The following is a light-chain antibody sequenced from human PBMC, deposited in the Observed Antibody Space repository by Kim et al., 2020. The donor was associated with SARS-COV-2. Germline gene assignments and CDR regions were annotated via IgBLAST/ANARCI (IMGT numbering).Light chain of an antibody. CDR2: DAS. CDR1: HSVSTY. CDR3: QQRSNWPPMYT. J-gene: IGKJ2*01. Sequence: SPGERATPSCRASHSVSTYIALYQQKPGQAPRLLIYDASNRATGIPARFSGSGSGTDFTLTISSLEPEDFAVYYCQQRSNWPPMYTFGQGTKLEI. V-gene: IGKV3-11*01.